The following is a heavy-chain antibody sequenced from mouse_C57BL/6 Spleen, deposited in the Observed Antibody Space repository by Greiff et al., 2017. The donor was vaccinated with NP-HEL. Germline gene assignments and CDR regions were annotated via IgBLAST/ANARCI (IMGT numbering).Heavy chain of an antibody. CDR1: GYTFTEYT. CDR3: ARHEVGAYYSHYYAMDY. V-gene: IGHV1-62-2*01. D-gene: IGHD2-12*01. Sequence: VQLQQSGAELVKPGASVKLSCKASGYTFTEYTIHWVKQRSGQGLEWIGWFYPGSGSIKYNEKFKDKATLTADKSSSTVYMELSRLTSEDSAVYFCARHEVGAYYSHYYAMDYWGQGTSVTVSS. CDR2: FYPGSGSI. J-gene: IGHJ4*01.